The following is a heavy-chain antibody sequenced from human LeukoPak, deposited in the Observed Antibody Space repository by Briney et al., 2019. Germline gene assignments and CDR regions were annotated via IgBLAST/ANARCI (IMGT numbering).Heavy chain of an antibody. CDR3: SRGGSIMITFWGGIALDY. D-gene: IGHD3-16*02. CDR2: INRKTGGA. V-gene: IGHV1-2*06. Sequence: ASVKVSCAASGYTFTGDYMHWVRQAPGKGLEWMGRINRKTGGATYAQTFHVRVTMTRDTSIRKANMELRRISLDDKAAYYCSRGGSIMITFWGGIALDYWRQGSLVTVSA. J-gene: IGHJ4*02. CDR1: GYTFTGDY.